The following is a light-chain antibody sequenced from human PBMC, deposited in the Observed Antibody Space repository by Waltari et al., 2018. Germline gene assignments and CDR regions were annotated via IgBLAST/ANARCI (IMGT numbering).Light chain of an antibody. Sequence: SYELTQPPSVSVSPGQTASITCSGDKLGDKYACWYQQKPGQSLVLVIYQDSKRPSGIPERFAGSNSGNSATLTISWTQAMDEADYYCQAWDSSTAVFGGVTKRTVL. CDR1: KLGDKY. J-gene: IGLJ2*01. CDR3: QAWDSSTAV. CDR2: QDS. V-gene: IGLV3-1*01.